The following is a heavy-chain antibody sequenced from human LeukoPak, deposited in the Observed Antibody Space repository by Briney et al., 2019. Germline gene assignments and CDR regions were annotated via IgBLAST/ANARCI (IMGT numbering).Heavy chain of an antibody. V-gene: IGHV3-23*01. CDR3: AKDFPPPVGAPTY. D-gene: IGHD1-26*01. CDR2: ISGSGGST. CDR1: GFTFSSYG. Sequence: PGGSLRLSCAASGFTFSSYGMHWVRQAPGRGLEWVSAISGSGGSTYYADSVKGRFTISRDNSKNTLYLQMNSLRAEDTAVYYCAKDFPPPVGAPTYWGQGTLVTVSS. J-gene: IGHJ4*02.